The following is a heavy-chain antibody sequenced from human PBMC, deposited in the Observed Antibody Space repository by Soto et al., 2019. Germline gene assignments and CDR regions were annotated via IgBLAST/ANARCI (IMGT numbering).Heavy chain of an antibody. V-gene: IGHV4-30-4*02. D-gene: IGHD3-16*01. CDR1: GGSISSGDYY. CDR2: IYYSGTT. CDR3: ARVPSPFDFYYAMDV. J-gene: IGHJ6*02. Sequence: ASETLSLTCPVSGGSISSGDYYWSWIRQPPGKCLEWIGYIYYSGTTYYNPSLKSRLTMSLDTSQNQFSLKLNSVTAADTAVYFCARVPSPFDFYYAMDVWGQGTTVTVSS.